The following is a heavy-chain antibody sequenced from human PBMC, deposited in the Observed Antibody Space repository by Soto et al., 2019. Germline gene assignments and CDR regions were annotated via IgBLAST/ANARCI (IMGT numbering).Heavy chain of an antibody. CDR1: GGSFSGYY. CDR3: ARSCGWYKLGGDFGY. Sequence: QVQLQQWGAGLLKPSETLSLTCAVYGGSFSGYYWSWIRQPPGKGLEWIGEINHSGTTNYNPSLQSRVPISVDRSKSQFSLKLSSVAAAFTAVYYCARSCGWYKLGGDFGYWGQGTLVTVSS. CDR2: INHSGTT. D-gene: IGHD6-19*01. V-gene: IGHV4-34*01. J-gene: IGHJ4*02.